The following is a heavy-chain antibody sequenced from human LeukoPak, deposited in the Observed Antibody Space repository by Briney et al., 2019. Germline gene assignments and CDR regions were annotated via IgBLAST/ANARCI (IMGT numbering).Heavy chain of an antibody. Sequence: SVKVFCRASGGTFRSYAISGVRQAPGQGLEWMGGNIPLFGTANYAQKFQGRVTITTDESTSTAYMELSSLRSEDTAVYYCARGRGGAARGYYYYYYMDVWGKGTTVTVSS. CDR1: GGTFRSYA. D-gene: IGHD6-6*01. CDR3: ARGRGGAARGYYYYYYMDV. CDR2: NIPLFGTA. J-gene: IGHJ6*03. V-gene: IGHV1-69*05.